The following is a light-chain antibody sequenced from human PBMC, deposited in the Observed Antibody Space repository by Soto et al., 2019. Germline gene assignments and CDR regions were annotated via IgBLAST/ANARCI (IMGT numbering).Light chain of an antibody. CDR1: QGIGNN. Sequence: DIQMTQSPSSLSASVGDRVTITCRASQGIGNNLGWFQQKVGRAPKRLIYAASSLEGGVPLRFIGSGSGTEFTLTISGLQPEDFATYYCLQHHTYPYTFGQGTKLEIK. CDR2: AAS. CDR3: LQHHTYPYT. J-gene: IGKJ2*01. V-gene: IGKV1-17*01.